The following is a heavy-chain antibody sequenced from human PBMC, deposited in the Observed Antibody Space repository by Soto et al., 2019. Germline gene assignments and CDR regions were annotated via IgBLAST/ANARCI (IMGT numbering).Heavy chain of an antibody. J-gene: IGHJ4*02. Sequence: SETLSLTCTVSHGSISSYYWSWIRQPPGKGLEWIGYIYYSGSTNYNPSLKSRVTISVDTSKNQFSLKLSSVTAADTAVYYCARDKITGLFDYWGQGTLVTVS. CDR1: HGSISSYY. V-gene: IGHV4-59*01. D-gene: IGHD2-8*02. CDR3: ARDKITGLFDY. CDR2: IYYSGST.